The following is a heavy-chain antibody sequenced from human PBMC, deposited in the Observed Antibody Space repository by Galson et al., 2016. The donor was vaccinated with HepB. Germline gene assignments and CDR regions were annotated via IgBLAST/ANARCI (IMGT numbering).Heavy chain of an antibody. V-gene: IGHV3-11*01. CDR3: AREARLPYVDS. Sequence: SLRLSCAASGFTFSDYYMSWIRRAPGKGLEWVSYISSSSTTILYADPVKGRFTVSRDNAKNSPYLQMNSLRAEDTAVYYCAREARLPYVDSWGQGTLVTVSS. CDR2: ISSSSTTI. D-gene: IGHD5-18*01. CDR1: GFTFSDYY. J-gene: IGHJ5*01.